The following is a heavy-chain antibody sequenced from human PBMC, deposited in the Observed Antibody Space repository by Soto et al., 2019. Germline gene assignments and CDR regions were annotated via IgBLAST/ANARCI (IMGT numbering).Heavy chain of an antibody. CDR3: ARGDATKLGVTNYSGMDV. CDR2: IIPVFGTA. CDR1: GGSLTNYG. V-gene: IGHV1-69*12. D-gene: IGHD3-10*01. Sequence: QVQLVQSGAEVKKPGSSVKVSCKASGGSLTNYGVSWVRQAPGQGLEWMGGIIPVFGTANYAQKFQGRVTIAADESNSTVFMDVRSLRSEDTAVYYCARGDATKLGVTNYSGMDVWGQGTTVTVSS. J-gene: IGHJ6*02.